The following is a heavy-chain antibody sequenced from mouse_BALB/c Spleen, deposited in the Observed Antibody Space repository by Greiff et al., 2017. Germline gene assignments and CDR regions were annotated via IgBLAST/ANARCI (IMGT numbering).Heavy chain of an antibody. J-gene: IGHJ4*01. D-gene: IGHD1-1*01. V-gene: IGHV1-4*02. CDR2: INPSSGYT. Sequence: QVQLQQSAAELARPGASVKMSCKASGYTFTSYTMHWVKQRPGQGLEWIGYINPSSGYTEYNQKFKDKTTLTADKSSSTAYMQLSSLTSEDSAVYYCAQEAYGYAMDYWGQGTSVTVSS. CDR3: AQEAYGYAMDY. CDR1: GYTFTSYT.